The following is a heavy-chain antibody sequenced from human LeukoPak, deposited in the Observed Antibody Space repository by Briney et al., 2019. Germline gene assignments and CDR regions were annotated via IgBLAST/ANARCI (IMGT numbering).Heavy chain of an antibody. CDR1: GGSISSSSYY. J-gene: IGHJ4*02. CDR2: IYYSGST. CDR3: ARVVMHVDTAMVYYFDY. D-gene: IGHD5-18*01. Sequence: SETLSLTCTVSGGSISSSSYYWGWIRQPPGKGLEWIGSIYYSGSTNYNPSLKSRVTISVDTSKNQFSLKLSSVTAADTAVYYCARVVMHVDTAMVYYFDYWGQGTLVTVSS. V-gene: IGHV4-39*07.